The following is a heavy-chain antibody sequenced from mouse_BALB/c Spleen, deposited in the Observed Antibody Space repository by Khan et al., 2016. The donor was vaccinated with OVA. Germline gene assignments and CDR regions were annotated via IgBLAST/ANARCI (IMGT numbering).Heavy chain of an antibody. CDR1: GYSITSNYA. J-gene: IGHJ2*01. CDR3: ARRNYYGYYFDY. V-gene: IGHV3-2*02. Sequence: EVQLQESGPGLVKPSQSLSLTCTVTGYSITSNYAWNWIRQFPGNKLEWMGYISYSDSTSYNPSLKSRISITRDTSQNQFFLQLNSVTTEDTATYCCARRNYYGYYFDYWGQGTTLTVSS. D-gene: IGHD1-1*01. CDR2: ISYSDST.